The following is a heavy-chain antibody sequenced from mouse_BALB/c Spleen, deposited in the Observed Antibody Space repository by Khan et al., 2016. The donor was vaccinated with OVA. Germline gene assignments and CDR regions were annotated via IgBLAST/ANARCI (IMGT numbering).Heavy chain of an antibody. Sequence: QIQLVQSGPELRKPGETVKISCKASGYTFTHSGMHWVKQSPGKALKWMGWINTYTGETTYADDFQGRFALSLETSASTAYLQINHLTNEDTATSYDARPSYFSYTLENWGQGTSVTVSS. CDR2: INTYTGET. CDR1: GYTFTHSG. D-gene: IGHD2-10*01. CDR3: ARPSYFSYTLEN. V-gene: IGHV9-3-1*01. J-gene: IGHJ4*01.